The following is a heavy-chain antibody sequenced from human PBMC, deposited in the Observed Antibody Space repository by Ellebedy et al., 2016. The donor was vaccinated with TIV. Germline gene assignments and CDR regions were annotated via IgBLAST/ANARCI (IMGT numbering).Heavy chain of an antibody. CDR1: SGSFSSTNYY. CDR3: ARQYCSSSSCYTRWVDS. D-gene: IGHD2-2*02. CDR2: VYNRGGT. J-gene: IGHJ4*02. Sequence: SETLSLXCTVSSGSFSSTNYYWVWIRQPPGKGLEWIGSVYNRGGTYYNLSLKSRVTISGDTSRNQISLTLSSVTASDTAVYYCARQYCSSSSCYTRWVDSWGQGTLVTVSS. V-gene: IGHV4-39*01.